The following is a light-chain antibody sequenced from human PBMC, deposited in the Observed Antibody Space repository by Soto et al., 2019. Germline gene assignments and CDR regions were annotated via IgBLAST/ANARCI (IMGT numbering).Light chain of an antibody. J-gene: IGLJ2*01. CDR1: SSDIGGYNS. CDR3: SSYTSSSTLGV. V-gene: IGLV2-14*01. Sequence: QSVLTQPPSASGSPGQSVTISCTGTSSDIGGYNSVSWYQQHPGKAPRLMIYEVSNRPSGVSNRFSGSKSGNTASLTISGLQAEDEADYYCSSYTSSSTLGVFGGGTQLTVL. CDR2: EVS.